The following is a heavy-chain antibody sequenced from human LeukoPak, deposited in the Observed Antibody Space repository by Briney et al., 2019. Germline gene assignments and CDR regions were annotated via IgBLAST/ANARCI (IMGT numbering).Heavy chain of an antibody. CDR3: ARQPTDYDFWSGYTYYFDY. CDR1: GGSISSYY. V-gene: IGHV4-59*08. D-gene: IGHD3-3*01. J-gene: IGHJ4*02. CDR2: IYYSGST. Sequence: SETLSLTCTVSGGSISSYYWSWIRQPPGKGLEWIWYIYYSGSTNYNPSLKSRVTISVDTSKNQFSLKLSSVTAADTAVYYCARQPTDYDFWSGYTYYFDYWGQGTLVTVSS.